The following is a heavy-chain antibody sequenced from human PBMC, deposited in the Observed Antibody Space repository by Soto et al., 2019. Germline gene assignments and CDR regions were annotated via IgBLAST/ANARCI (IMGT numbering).Heavy chain of an antibody. J-gene: IGHJ6*02. D-gene: IGHD6-19*01. CDR1: GFTFSSYG. V-gene: IGHV3-30*18. Sequence: PGGSLRLSCAASGFTFSSYGMHWVRQAPGKGLEWVAVISYDGSNKYYADSVEGRFTISRDNSKNTLYLQMNSLRAEDTAVYYCAKDKGVAGTTTRYYYYYGMDVWGQGTTVTVSS. CDR2: ISYDGSNK. CDR3: AKDKGVAGTTTRYYYYYGMDV.